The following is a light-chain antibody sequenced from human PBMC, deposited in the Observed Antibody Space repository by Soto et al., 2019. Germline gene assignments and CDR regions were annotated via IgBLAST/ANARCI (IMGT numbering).Light chain of an antibody. CDR1: QSVGSSY. CDR3: QEYGSSPWT. V-gene: IGKV3-20*01. CDR2: DAS. J-gene: IGKJ1*01. Sequence: EIVLTQSPGTLSLSPGERATLSCRASQSVGSSYLAWYQQKPGQAPRLLIYDASSRATGIPDRFTGGASGPDFTLTISRLEPEDFAVYYCQEYGSSPWTFGQGTKVEIK.